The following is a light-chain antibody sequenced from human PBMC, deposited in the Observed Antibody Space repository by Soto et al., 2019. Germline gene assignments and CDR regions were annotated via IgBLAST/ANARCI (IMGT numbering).Light chain of an antibody. CDR2: AAS. V-gene: IGKV1-39*01. J-gene: IGKJ1*01. CDR1: QSISSY. CDR3: QQSYSTPQRT. Sequence: DIQMTQSPSSLSASVGARVTITCRASQSISSYLNWYQQKPGKAPKLLIYAASSLQSGVPSRFSGSGSGTDFTLTISSLQPEDFATYYCQQSYSTPQRTVGQGTKVDIK.